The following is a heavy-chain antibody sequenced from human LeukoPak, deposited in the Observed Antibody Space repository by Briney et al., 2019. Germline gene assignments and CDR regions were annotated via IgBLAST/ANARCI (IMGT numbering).Heavy chain of an antibody. J-gene: IGHJ3*02. CDR2: IYYSGST. Sequence: PSETLSLTCAVSGYSISGSNWWGWIRQPPGKGLEWIGYIYYSGSTYYNPSLKSRVTMSVDTSKNQFSLKLSSVTAVDTAVYYCARWAVGSSSGKYNDAFDIWGQGTMVTVSS. CDR3: ARWAVGSSSGKYNDAFDI. V-gene: IGHV4-28*01. D-gene: IGHD6-6*01. CDR1: GYSISGSNW.